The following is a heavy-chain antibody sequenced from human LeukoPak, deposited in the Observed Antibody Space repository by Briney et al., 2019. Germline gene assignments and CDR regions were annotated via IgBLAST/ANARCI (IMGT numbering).Heavy chain of an antibody. D-gene: IGHD3-22*01. J-gene: IGHJ5*02. CDR3: AKDRNYYDSSGYPNWFDP. V-gene: IGHV3-7*01. Sequence: YADSVKGRFTISRDNAKNSLFLQLGSLRADDTAVYYCAKDRNYYDSSGYPNWFDPWGQGTLVTVSS.